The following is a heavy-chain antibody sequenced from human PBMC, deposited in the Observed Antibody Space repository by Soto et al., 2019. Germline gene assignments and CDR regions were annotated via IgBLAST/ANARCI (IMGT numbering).Heavy chain of an antibody. CDR2: IKPDESEK. V-gene: IGHV3-7*01. D-gene: IGHD4-4*01. CDR1: GFTFSDSW. Sequence: EVQLVESGGGLGQPGGSLRLSCTASGFTFSDSWMTWVRQAPGKGLEWVARIKPDESEKKYADSVKGRFSISRDNAKNSMYLQMDSLGGEDTAVYYCVRGGSNYASWGQGTLVTVSS. CDR3: VRGGSNYAS. J-gene: IGHJ5*02.